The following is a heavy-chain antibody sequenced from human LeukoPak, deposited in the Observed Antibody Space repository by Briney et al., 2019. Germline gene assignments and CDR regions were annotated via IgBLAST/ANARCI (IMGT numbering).Heavy chain of an antibody. D-gene: IGHD6-13*01. CDR3: ARGQQLVQGEFDP. Sequence: PSETLSLTCTVSGGSISSGGYYWSWIRQHPGKGLEWIGYIYYSGSTYYNPSLKSRVTISVDTSKIQFSLKLSSVTAADTAVYYCARGQQLVQGEFDPWGQGTLVTVSS. J-gene: IGHJ5*02. CDR2: IYYSGST. CDR1: GGSISSGGYY. V-gene: IGHV4-31*03.